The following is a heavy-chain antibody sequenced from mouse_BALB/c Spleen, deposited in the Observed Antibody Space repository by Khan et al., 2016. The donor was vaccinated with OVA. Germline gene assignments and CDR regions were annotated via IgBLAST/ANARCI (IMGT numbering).Heavy chain of an antibody. V-gene: IGHV3-2*02. CDR1: DYSITSDYD. CDR3: ARSIMAN. CDR2: ISYSGST. J-gene: IGHJ2*01. Sequence: EVQLQESGPGLVKPSQSLSLTCTVTDYSITSDYDWNWIRQFPGNKLEWMGYISYSGSTSYNPSLKSRISITRDTSKNQFFLQLNSVTTEDTATYYFARSIMANWGQGTTLTVSS.